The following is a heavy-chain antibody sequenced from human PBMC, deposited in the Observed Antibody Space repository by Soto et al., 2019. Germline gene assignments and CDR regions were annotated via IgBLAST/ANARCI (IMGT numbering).Heavy chain of an antibody. V-gene: IGHV3-49*03. D-gene: IGHD3-3*01. CDR2: IRSKAYGGTT. CDR3: TREPPVLRFLEWLPEFDY. J-gene: IGHJ4*02. Sequence: GGSLRLSCTASGFTFGDYAMSWFRQAPGKGLEWVGFIRSKAYGGTTEYAASVKGRFTISRDDSKSIAYLQMNSLKTEDTAVYYCTREPPVLRFLEWLPEFDYWGQGTLVTVSS. CDR1: GFTFGDYA.